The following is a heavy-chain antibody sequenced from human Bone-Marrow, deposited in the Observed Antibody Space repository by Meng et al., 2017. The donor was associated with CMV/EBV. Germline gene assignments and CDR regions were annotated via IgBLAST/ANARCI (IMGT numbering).Heavy chain of an antibody. CDR2: IHHSGSN. D-gene: IGHD2-15*01. CDR1: GVSISSSNW. Sequence: SETLSLTCAVSGVSISSSNWWTWVRQIPGKGLEWIGEIHHSGSNNYNPSLKSRVTILLDQSKNQFSLEVTSVTAADTGMYYCARVRGGCSRSSCTLDPWGQGILVTVSS. V-gene: IGHV4-4*02. CDR3: ARVRGGCSRSSCTLDP. J-gene: IGHJ5*02.